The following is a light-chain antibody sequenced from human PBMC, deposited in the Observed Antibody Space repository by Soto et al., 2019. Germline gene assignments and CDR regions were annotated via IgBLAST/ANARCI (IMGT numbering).Light chain of an antibody. Sequence: DIQMTQSPSSLSASVGDRVTITCRASQDISDYLAWYQQKPGQVPKLLISAASTLQSGVPSRFRGSASGTDFTLTITGLQPADFATYYCQNYNGLPLTFGQGTKVEIK. CDR1: QDISDY. CDR3: QNYNGLPLT. J-gene: IGKJ1*01. CDR2: AAS. V-gene: IGKV1-27*01.